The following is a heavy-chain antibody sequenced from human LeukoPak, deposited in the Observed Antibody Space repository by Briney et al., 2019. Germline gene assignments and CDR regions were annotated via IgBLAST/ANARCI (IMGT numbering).Heavy chain of an antibody. CDR1: GYTFTSYG. D-gene: IGHD3-10*01. J-gene: IGHJ6*02. CDR3: ARDRRWYGENYYGMDV. Sequence: GASVKVSCKASGYTFTSYGISWVRQAPGQGLEWMGWISAYNGNTNYAQKLQGRVTMTTDTSTSTAYMELRSLRSDDTAVYYCARDRRWYGENYYGMDVWGQGTTVTVSS. CDR2: ISAYNGNT. V-gene: IGHV1-18*01.